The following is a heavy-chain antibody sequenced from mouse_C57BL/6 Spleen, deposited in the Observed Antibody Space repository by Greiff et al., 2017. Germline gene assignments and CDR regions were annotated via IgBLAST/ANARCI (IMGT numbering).Heavy chain of an antibody. D-gene: IGHD2-3*01. Sequence: VQLQQSGAELVKPGATVTLSCKASGFTITEYSIHWVKQRSGQGLEWIGWFYPGSGSIKYTAQFKDKATLTAYTSSSTDYKELSRLTSETSAVYFCARHFYDNPNYFDYWGQGTTLTVSS. CDR1: GFTITEYS. CDR3: ARHFYDNPNYFDY. V-gene: IGHV1-62-2*01. J-gene: IGHJ2*01. CDR2: FYPGSGSI.